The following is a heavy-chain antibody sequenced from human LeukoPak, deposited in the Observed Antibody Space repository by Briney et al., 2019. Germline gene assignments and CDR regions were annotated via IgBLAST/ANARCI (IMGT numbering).Heavy chain of an antibody. D-gene: IGHD6-13*01. CDR1: GFTFSSYS. Sequence: PGGSLRLSCAASGFTFSSYSMNWVRQAPGKGLEWVSSISSSSSYIYYADSVKGRFTISRDNAKNSLYLQMNSLRAEDTAVYYCARESTGPGSSSWFDYWGQGTLATVSS. CDR2: ISSSSSYI. J-gene: IGHJ4*02. V-gene: IGHV3-21*01. CDR3: ARESTGPGSSSWFDY.